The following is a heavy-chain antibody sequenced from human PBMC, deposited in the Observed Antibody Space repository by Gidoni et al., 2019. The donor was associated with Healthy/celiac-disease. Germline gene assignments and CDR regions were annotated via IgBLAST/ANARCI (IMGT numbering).Heavy chain of an antibody. V-gene: IGHV4-38-2*01. CDR1: GYSISSGYY. J-gene: IGHJ4*02. CDR3: ARPTVTDLDFDY. Sequence: QVQLQESGPGLVKPSETLSLTCAVSGYSISSGYYWGWIRQPPGKGLEWIGSIYHSGSTYYNPSLKSRVTISVDTSKNQFSLKLSSVTAADTAVYYCARPTVTDLDFDYWGQGTLVTVSS. D-gene: IGHD4-4*01. CDR2: IYHSGST.